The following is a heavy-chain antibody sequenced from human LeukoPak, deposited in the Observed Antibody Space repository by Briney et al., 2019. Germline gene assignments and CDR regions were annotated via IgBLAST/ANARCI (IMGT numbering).Heavy chain of an antibody. Sequence: GASVKVSCKASGGTFSSYAISWVRQAPGQGLEWMGRIIPILGIANYAQKFQGRVTITADKSTSTAYIELSSLRSEDTAVYYCARDLGAAAGVDYWGQGTLVTVSS. J-gene: IGHJ4*02. V-gene: IGHV1-69*04. CDR2: IIPILGIA. CDR1: GGTFSSYA. D-gene: IGHD6-13*01. CDR3: ARDLGAAAGVDY.